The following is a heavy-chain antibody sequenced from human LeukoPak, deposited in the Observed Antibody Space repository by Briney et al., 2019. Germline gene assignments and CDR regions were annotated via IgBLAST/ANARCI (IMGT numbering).Heavy chain of an antibody. CDR1: EYTFTDYY. CDR3: ARDYYDSSGYYSVWFDP. D-gene: IGHD3-22*01. V-gene: IGHV1-2*02. J-gene: IGHJ5*02. CDR2: INPVSGGT. Sequence: GASVKVSCKASEYTFTDYYLHWVRQAPGQGPEWMGWINPVSGGTHYVGKFQDRVTMTRDTSISTAYMELSRLRSDDTAVYYCARDYYDSSGYYSVWFDPWGQGTLVTVSS.